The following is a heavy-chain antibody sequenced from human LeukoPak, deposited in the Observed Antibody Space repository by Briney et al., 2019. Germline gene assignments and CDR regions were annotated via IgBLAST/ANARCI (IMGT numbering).Heavy chain of an antibody. CDR1: GGSISSYY. J-gene: IGHJ4*02. Sequence: PSQTLSLTCTVSGGSISSYYWSWIRQPAGKGLEWIGRIYTSGSTNYNPSLKSRVTMPVDTSKNQFSLKLSSVTAADTAVYYCARDATMVRGVIITYYFDYWGQGTLVTVSS. V-gene: IGHV4-4*07. CDR2: IYTSGST. CDR3: ARDATMVRGVIITYYFDY. D-gene: IGHD3-10*01.